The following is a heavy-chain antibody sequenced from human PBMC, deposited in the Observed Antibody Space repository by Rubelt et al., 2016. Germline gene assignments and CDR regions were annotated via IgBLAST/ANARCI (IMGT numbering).Heavy chain of an antibody. CDR1: GGSISSSSYY. V-gene: IGHV4-39*01. CDR2: IYYSGST. CDR3: ARGYGKILYYDSVLSDY. Sequence: QLQLQESGPGLVKPSETLSLTCTVSGGSISSSSYYWGWIRQPPGKGLEWIGSIYYSGSTYYNPSLKCRVTISVDPSKNQFALKLSSVTAADTAVYYCARGYGKILYYDSVLSDYWGQGTLVTVSS. J-gene: IGHJ4*02. D-gene: IGHD3-22*01.